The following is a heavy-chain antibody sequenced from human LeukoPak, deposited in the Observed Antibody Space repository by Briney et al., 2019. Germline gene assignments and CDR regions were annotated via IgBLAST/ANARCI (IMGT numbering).Heavy chain of an antibody. J-gene: IGHJ6*03. Sequence: GGSLRLSCAASRFTFSDYYMSWVRQAPGKGLELVSYISSSGSTIYYADSVKGRFTISRDNAKNSLYLQMNSLRAEDTAVYYCARDKTASHYYYYYMDVWGKGTTVTVSS. D-gene: IGHD5-18*01. CDR1: RFTFSDYY. CDR3: ARDKTASHYYYYYMDV. CDR2: ISSSGSTI. V-gene: IGHV3-11*04.